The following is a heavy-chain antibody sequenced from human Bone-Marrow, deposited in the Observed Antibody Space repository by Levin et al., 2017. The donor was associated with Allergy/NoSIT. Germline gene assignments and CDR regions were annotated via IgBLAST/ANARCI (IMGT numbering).Heavy chain of an antibody. CDR2: ISSNGLNT. CDR1: GITFTSYN. D-gene: IGHD6-13*01. V-gene: IGHV3-64D*06. J-gene: IGHJ4*02. Sequence: GESLKISCSGSGITFTSYNMYWVRQPPGKGPEYISVISSNGLNTYYSDSVKGRFTISRDDSKNILYLQMNSLRPEDTAVYYCMKGLYSTSPSFDYWGQGTLVTVSS. CDR3: MKGLYSTSPSFDY.